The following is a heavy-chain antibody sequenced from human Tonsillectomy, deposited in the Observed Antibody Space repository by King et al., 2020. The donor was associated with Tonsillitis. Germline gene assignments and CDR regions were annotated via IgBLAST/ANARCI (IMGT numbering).Heavy chain of an antibody. D-gene: IGHD6-19*01. Sequence: VQLVESGGGVVQPGRSLRLSCAASGFTFNSYLMHWVRQAPGKGPEWVAVISFDGSYTYNVNSVKGQFTISRDNSKNSLYLQMNSLRPEDTAVYYCSRDVEAVGFEVWGQGTTVTVSS. CDR3: SRDVEAVGFEV. CDR2: ISFDGSYT. V-gene: IGHV3-30-3*01. J-gene: IGHJ6*02. CDR1: GFTFNSYL.